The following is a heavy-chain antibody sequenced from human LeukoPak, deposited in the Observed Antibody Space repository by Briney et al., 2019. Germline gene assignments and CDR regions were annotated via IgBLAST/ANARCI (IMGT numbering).Heavy chain of an antibody. CDR2: ITTSGSTI. CDR1: GFTFSSYA. J-gene: IGHJ6*03. V-gene: IGHV3-48*03. CDR3: ARASLVGAHYFYYYMDV. Sequence: GGSLRLSCAASGFTFSSYAMSWVRQAPGKGLEWVSYITTSGSTIYYADSVKGRFTISRDNAKNSLYLQMNSLRAEDTAVYHCARASLVGAHYFYYYMDVWGKGTTVTVSS. D-gene: IGHD1-26*01.